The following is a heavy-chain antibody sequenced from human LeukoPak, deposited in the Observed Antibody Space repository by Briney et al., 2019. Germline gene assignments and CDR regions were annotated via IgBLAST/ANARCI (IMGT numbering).Heavy chain of an antibody. CDR3: ARVHAWFGFAGFDY. CDR2: ISSSSSYI. V-gene: IGHV3-21*01. D-gene: IGHD3-10*01. Sequence: GGSLRLSCAASGFTFSSYSMNWVRQAPGKGLEWVSSISSSSSYIYYADSVKGRFTISRDNAKNSLYLQMNSLRAEDTAVYYCARVHAWFGFAGFDYWGQGTLVTVSS. J-gene: IGHJ4*02. CDR1: GFTFSSYS.